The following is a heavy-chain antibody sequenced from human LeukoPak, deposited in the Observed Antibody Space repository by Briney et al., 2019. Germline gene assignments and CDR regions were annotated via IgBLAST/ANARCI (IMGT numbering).Heavy chain of an antibody. D-gene: IGHD3-3*01. V-gene: IGHV4-34*01. CDR2: INHSGST. CDR3: ADSHYDFWSGRQYYFDY. J-gene: IGHJ4*02. CDR1: GGSFSGYY. Sequence: PSETLSLTCAVYGGSFSGYYWSWIRQPPGKGLEWIGEINHSGSTNYNPSPKSRVTISVDTSKNQFSLKLSSVTAADTAVYYCADSHYDFWSGRQYYFDYWGQGTLVTVSS.